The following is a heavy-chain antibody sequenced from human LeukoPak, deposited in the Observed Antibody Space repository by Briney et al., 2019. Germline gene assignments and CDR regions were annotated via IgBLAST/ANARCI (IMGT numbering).Heavy chain of an antibody. V-gene: IGHV3-21*01. J-gene: IGHJ4*02. CDR1: GFTFSSYS. CDR3: ARDNPGYYDSSGYSFDY. CDR2: ISSSSSYI. D-gene: IGHD3-22*01. Sequence: GGSLRLSCAASGFTFSSYSMNWVRQAPGKGLEWVSSISSSSSYIYYADSVKGRFTISRDNAKNSLYLQMSSLRAEDTAVYYYARDNPGYYDSSGYSFDYWGQGTLVTVSS.